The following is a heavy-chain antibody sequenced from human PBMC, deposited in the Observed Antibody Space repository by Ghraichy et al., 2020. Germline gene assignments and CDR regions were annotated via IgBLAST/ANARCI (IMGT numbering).Heavy chain of an antibody. J-gene: IGHJ5*02. V-gene: IGHV3-30-3*01. CDR3: ARDVVVVAATGGFDP. D-gene: IGHD2-15*01. CDR2: ISYDGSNK. CDR1: GFTFSSYA. Sequence: GGSLRLSCAASGFTFSSYAMHWVRQAPGKGLEWVAVISYDGSNKYYADSVKGRFTISRDNSKNTLYLQMNSLRAEDTAVYYCARDVVVVAATGGFDPWGQGTLVTVSS.